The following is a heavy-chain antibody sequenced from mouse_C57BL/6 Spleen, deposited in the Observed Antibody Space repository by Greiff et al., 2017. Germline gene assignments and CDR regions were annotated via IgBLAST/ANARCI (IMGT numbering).Heavy chain of an antibody. D-gene: IGHD2-10*01. J-gene: IGHJ4*01. V-gene: IGHV1-7*01. Sequence: VQLQQSGAELAKPGASVKLSCEASGYTFTSYWMHWVKQRPGQGLEWIGYINTSSGSTRYNQKLKDKATLTADKSSSTAYLQLSSLTYEDSAVYYCAPLLASYAMDYWGQGTSVTVSS. CDR3: APLLASYAMDY. CDR1: GYTFTSYW. CDR2: INTSSGST.